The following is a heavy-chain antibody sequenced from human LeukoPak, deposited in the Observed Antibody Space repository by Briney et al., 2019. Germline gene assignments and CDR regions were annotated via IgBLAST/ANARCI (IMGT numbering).Heavy chain of an antibody. V-gene: IGHV4-39*01. CDR3: ARAYDYVWGSYRPDYYYYGMDV. CDR2: IYYSGST. J-gene: IGHJ6*02. D-gene: IGHD3-16*02. CDR1: GGSISSSGYY. Sequence: PSETLSLTCTVSGGSISSSGYYWGWIRQPPGKGLEWIGSIYYSGSTYYNPSLKSRVTISVDTSKNQFSLKLSSVTAADTAVYYCARAYDYVWGSYRPDYYYYGMDVWGQGTTATVSS.